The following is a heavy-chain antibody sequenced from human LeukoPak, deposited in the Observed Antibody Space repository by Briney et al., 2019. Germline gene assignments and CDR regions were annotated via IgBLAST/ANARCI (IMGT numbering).Heavy chain of an antibody. CDR2: INPNSGGT. V-gene: IGHV1-2*02. Sequence: ASVKVSCKASGYTFTGYYMHWVRQAPGQGLEWMGWINPNSGGTNYAQKFQGRVTMTRDTSISTAYMELSRLRSDDTAVYYCARDLGQWYSSSWYSYYYGMDVWGQGTTVTVSS. D-gene: IGHD6-13*01. CDR1: GYTFTGYY. CDR3: ARDLGQWYSSSWYSYYYGMDV. J-gene: IGHJ6*02.